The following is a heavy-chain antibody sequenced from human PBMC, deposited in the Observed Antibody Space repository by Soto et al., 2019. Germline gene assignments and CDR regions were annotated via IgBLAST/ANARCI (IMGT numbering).Heavy chain of an antibody. CDR1: GGRFKSYF. Sequence: SVKVSCKSSGGRFKSYFINWVRQAPGRVLEWVGGIIPIYGPANYARNFQGRVTITADPSTSTAYLELTNLRSYYTAVYFCAGAGYYYLGQWGQGTLVTVSS. J-gene: IGHJ4*02. CDR3: AGAGYYYLGQ. D-gene: IGHD5-12*01. CDR2: IIPIYGPA. V-gene: IGHV1-69*13.